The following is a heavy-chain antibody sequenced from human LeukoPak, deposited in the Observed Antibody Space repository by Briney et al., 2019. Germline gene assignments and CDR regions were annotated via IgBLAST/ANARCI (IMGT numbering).Heavy chain of an antibody. D-gene: IGHD3-10*01. V-gene: IGHV1-18*01. J-gene: IGHJ3*02. CDR3: ARDGRLGMGRGVNAFDI. Sequence: ASVKVSCKASGYTFTSYGISWVRQAPGQGLEWMGWISAYNGNTNYAQKLQGRVTMTTDTSTSTAHMELRSLRSDDTAVYYCARDGRLGMGRGVNAFDIWGQGTMVTVSS. CDR2: ISAYNGNT. CDR1: GYTFTSYG.